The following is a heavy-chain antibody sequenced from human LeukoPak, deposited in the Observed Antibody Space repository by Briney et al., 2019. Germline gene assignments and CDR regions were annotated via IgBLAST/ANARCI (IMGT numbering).Heavy chain of an antibody. D-gene: IGHD4-17*01. CDR1: GYTFTGYY. CDR3: AKEIWPTVTISGRTYFDY. CDR2: INPNSGGT. Sequence: VASVKVSCKASGYTFTGYYMHWVRQAPGQGLEWMGWINPNSGGTNYAQKFQGRVTMTRDTSISTAYMELSRLRSDDTAVYYCAKEIWPTVTISGRTYFDYWGQGTLVTVSS. V-gene: IGHV1-2*02. J-gene: IGHJ4*02.